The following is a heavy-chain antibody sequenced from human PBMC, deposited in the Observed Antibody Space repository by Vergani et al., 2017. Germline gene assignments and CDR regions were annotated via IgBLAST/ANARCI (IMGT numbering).Heavy chain of an antibody. V-gene: IGHV3-23*01. J-gene: IGHJ4*02. CDR3: AKDRDYDFWSGYHDY. Sequence: EVQLLESGGGLVQPGGSLRLSCAASGFTFSSYAMSWVRQAPGKGLEWGSAISGSGGSTYYADAVKGRFTISRDNSKNTLYLQMNSLRAEDTAVYYCAKDRDYDFWSGYHDYWGQGTLVTVSS. CDR1: GFTFSSYA. CDR2: ISGSGGST. D-gene: IGHD3-3*01.